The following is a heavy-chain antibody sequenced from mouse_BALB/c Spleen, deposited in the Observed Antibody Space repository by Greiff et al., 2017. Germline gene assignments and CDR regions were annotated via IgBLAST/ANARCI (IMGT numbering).Heavy chain of an antibody. D-gene: IGHD2-12*01. V-gene: IGHV1S126*01. CDR1: GYSFTSYW. Sequence: VQLQQSGPQLVRPGASVKISCKASGYSFTSYWMHWVKQRPGQGLEWIGMIDPSDSETRLNQKFKDKATLTVDKSSSTAYMQLSSPTSEDSAVYYCARLRRVRSYAMDDWGQGTSVTVSS. J-gene: IGHJ4*01. CDR2: IDPSDSET. CDR3: ARLRRVRSYAMDD.